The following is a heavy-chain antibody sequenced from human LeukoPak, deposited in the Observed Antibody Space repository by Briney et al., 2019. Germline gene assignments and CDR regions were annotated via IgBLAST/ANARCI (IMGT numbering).Heavy chain of an antibody. CDR3: ARRTSYYDSSGYHDAFDI. Sequence: SETLSLTCTVSGGSISSYYWSRIRQPPGKGLEWIGYIYYSGSTNYNPSLKSRVTISVDTSKNQFSLKLSSVTAADTAVYYCARRTSYYDSSGYHDAFDIWGQGTMVTVSS. V-gene: IGHV4-59*01. CDR2: IYYSGST. CDR1: GGSISSYY. J-gene: IGHJ3*02. D-gene: IGHD3-22*01.